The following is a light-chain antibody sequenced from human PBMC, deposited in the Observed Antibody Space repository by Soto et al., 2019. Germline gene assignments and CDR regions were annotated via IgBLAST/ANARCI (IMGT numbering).Light chain of an antibody. J-gene: IGKJ4*01. CDR3: QQRSNWPST. V-gene: IGKV3-11*01. CDR2: DAS. Sequence: ELVLTQSPATLPLSPGERATLSSRAGQSVSSYLACYQQKPGQAPRLLIYDASNRATGIPARFSGSGSGTDFTLTITSLEPEDFAVYYCQQRSNWPSTFGGGTKVEIK. CDR1: QSVSSY.